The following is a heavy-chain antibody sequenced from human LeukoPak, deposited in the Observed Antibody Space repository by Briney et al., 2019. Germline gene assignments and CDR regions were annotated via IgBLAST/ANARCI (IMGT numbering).Heavy chain of an antibody. CDR1: GGSISSYY. V-gene: IGHV4-59*01. CDR3: ARSSERYSSSWYWYYGMDV. J-gene: IGHJ6*02. Sequence: PSETLSLTRTVSGGSISSYYWSWIRQPPGKGLEWIGYIYYSGSTNYNPSLKSRVTISVDTSKNQFSLKLSSVTAADTAVYYCARSSERYSSSWYWYYGMDVWGQGTTVTVSS. CDR2: IYYSGST. D-gene: IGHD6-13*01.